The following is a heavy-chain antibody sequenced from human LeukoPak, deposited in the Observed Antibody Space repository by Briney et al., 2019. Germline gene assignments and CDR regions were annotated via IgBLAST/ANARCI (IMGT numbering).Heavy chain of an antibody. V-gene: IGHV3-7*01. CDR3: ARGREGMYYYDSSGYYVFDY. CDR1: GFIFSSYW. Sequence: PGGSLRLSCAASGFIFSSYWMSWVRQAPGKGLEWVANIKQDGSEKYYVDSVKGRFTISRDNAKNSLYLQMNSLRAEDTAVYYCARGREGMYYYDSSGYYVFDYWGQGTLVTVSS. D-gene: IGHD3-22*01. J-gene: IGHJ4*02. CDR2: IKQDGSEK.